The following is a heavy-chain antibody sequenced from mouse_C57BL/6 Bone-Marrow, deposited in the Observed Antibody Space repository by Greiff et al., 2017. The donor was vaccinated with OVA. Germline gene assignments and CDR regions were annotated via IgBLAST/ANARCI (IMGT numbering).Heavy chain of an antibody. Sequence: QVQLQQSGAELVKPGASVKLSCKASGYTFTSYWMHWVKQRPGQGLEWIGMIHPNSGSTNYNEKFKSKATLTVDKSSSTAYMQLSSLTSEDSAVYYCARWLLHAWFAYWGQGTLVTVSA. V-gene: IGHV1-64*01. CDR2: IHPNSGST. D-gene: IGHD2-3*01. CDR1: GYTFTSYW. CDR3: ARWLLHAWFAY. J-gene: IGHJ3*01.